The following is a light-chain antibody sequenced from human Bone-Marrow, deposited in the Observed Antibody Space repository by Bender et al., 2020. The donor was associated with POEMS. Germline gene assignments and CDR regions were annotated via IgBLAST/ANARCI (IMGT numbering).Light chain of an antibody. Sequence: QSALTQPASVSGSPGQSITISCTGTSSNVGNYNLVSWFQQHPGKVPKLMIYDVTERPSGVPDRFSGSKSGNTASLTISGLQAEDEADYYCCSYSSRHTLLFGGGTQLTVL. CDR3: CSYSSRHTLL. CDR1: SSNVGNYNL. V-gene: IGLV2-11*01. J-gene: IGLJ2*01. CDR2: DVT.